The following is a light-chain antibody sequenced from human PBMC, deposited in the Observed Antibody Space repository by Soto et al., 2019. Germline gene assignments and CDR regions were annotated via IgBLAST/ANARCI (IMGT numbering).Light chain of an antibody. CDR1: HSVSSSY. V-gene: IGKV3-20*01. CDR2: GAS. J-gene: IGKJ2*01. Sequence: EIVLTQSPGTLSLSPGERATLSCRASHSVSSSYLAWYQQNPGQAPRLLICGASSRATGIPDRFSGSGSGTDFTLTISRLEPEDFAVYYCQQYGSSPPYTFGQGTKLEIK. CDR3: QQYGSSPPYT.